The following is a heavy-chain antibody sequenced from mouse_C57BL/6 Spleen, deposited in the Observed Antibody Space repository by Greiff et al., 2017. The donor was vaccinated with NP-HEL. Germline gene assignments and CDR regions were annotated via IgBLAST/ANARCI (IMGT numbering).Heavy chain of an antibody. D-gene: IGHD2-4*01. J-gene: IGHJ2*01. CDR1: GYSITSGYY. CDR2: ISYDGSN. CDR3: AREGIYDYDGGNYFDY. V-gene: IGHV3-6*01. Sequence: EVKLMESGPGLVKPSQSLSLTCSVTGYSITSGYYWNWIRQFPGNKLEWMGYISYDGSNNYNPSLKNRISITRDTSKNQFFLKLNSVTTEDTATYYCAREGIYDYDGGNYFDYLGQCTTLTVSS.